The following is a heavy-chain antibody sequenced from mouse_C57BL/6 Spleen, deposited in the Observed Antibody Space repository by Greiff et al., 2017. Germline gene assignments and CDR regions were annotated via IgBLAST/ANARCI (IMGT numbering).Heavy chain of an antibody. V-gene: IGHV14-2*01. J-gene: IGHJ4*01. Sequence: VHVKQSGAELVKPGASVKLSCTASGFNIKDYYMHWVKQRTEQGLEWIGRIDPEDGETKYAPKFQGKATITADTSSNTAYLQLSSLTSEDTAVYYCAVTTVVADAMDYWGQGTSVTVSS. D-gene: IGHD1-1*01. CDR2: IDPEDGET. CDR3: AVTTVVADAMDY. CDR1: GFNIKDYY.